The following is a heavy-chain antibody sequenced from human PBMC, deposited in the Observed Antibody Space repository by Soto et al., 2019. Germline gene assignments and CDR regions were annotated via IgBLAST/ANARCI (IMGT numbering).Heavy chain of an antibody. J-gene: IGHJ4*02. D-gene: IGHD6-19*01. CDR1: LFSLSTSGMC. CDR2: IDWDDEK. V-gene: IGHV2-70*01. Sequence: SGPTLVNPTQTLTLTCTFSLFSLSTSGMCVSWIRQPPGKALEWLALIDWDDEKYYSTSLKTRLTISKDTSKNQVVLTMTNMDPVDTATYYCARIRNTRGSGWYYFDYWGQGTLVTV. CDR3: ARIRNTRGSGWYYFDY.